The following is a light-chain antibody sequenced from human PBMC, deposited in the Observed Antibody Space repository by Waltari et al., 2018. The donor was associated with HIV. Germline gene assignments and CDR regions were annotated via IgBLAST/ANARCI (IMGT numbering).Light chain of an antibody. CDR2: SNK. Sequence: QSVVTQPPSLSQTSGQTVIISCSGSTSNIGDRHVNWYQKLPKTAPKLIIYSNKERPSGVPARFSGSKSGTSASLAITGLLSEDEAEYYCSVWDGSLSAWVFGGGTKLTVL. J-gene: IGLJ3*02. V-gene: IGLV1-44*01. CDR1: TSNIGDRH. CDR3: SVWDGSLSAWV.